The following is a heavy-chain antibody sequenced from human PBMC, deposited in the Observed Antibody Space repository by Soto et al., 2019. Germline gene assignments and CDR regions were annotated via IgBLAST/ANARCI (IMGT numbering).Heavy chain of an antibody. V-gene: IGHV3-9*01. D-gene: IGHD1-26*01. CDR1: GFTFDDYA. CDR2: ISWNSGRK. Sequence: GGSLRLSCAASGFTFDDYAMHWVRQTPGKGLEWVSDISWNSGRKSYTDSVKGRFTISRDNAKSSLYLQMNSLRPEDTALYYCSKAVTGSANFDYCCQGTLVTVSS. J-gene: IGHJ4*02. CDR3: SKAVTGSANFDY.